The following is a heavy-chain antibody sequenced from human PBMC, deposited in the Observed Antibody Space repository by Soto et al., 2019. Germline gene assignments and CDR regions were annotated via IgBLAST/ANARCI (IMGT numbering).Heavy chain of an antibody. D-gene: IGHD3-3*01. J-gene: IGHJ5*02. CDR1: GDSVSSNSAA. CDR2: TYYRSKWYN. Sequence: SQTLSLTCAISGDSVSSNSAAWNWIRQSQSKGLEWLGRTYYRSKWYNDYAVSVKSRITINPDTSKNQFSLQLNSVTPEDTAVYYCSRDQFADFWSGYYSNWFDPWGQGTLVTVSS. CDR3: SRDQFADFWSGYYSNWFDP. V-gene: IGHV6-1*01.